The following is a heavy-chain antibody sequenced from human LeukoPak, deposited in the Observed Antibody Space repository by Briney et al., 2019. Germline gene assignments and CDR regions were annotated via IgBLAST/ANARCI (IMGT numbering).Heavy chain of an antibody. CDR3: ARGGYSYGYRVYYYYMDV. D-gene: IGHD5-18*01. CDR2: INHSGST. CDR1: GGSFSGYY. V-gene: IGHV4-34*01. J-gene: IGHJ6*03. Sequence: PSEILSLTCAVYGGSFSGYYWSWIRQPPGKGLEWSGEINHSGSTNYNPSLKSRVTISVDTSKNQFSLKLSSVTAADTAVYYCARGGYSYGYRVYYYYMDVWGKGTTVTVSS.